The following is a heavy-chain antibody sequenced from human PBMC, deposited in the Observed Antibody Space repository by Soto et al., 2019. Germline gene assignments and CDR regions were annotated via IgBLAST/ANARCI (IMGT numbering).Heavy chain of an antibody. CDR1: GGSISSYY. V-gene: IGHV4-4*07. J-gene: IGHJ2*01. D-gene: IGHD6-19*01. CDR2: IHTSGST. Sequence: QVQLQESGPGLVKPSETLSLTCTVSGGSISSYYWSWIRQPAGKGLEWIGRIHTSGSTTYNPSLKSRGNMLVDTSKNQFPLKMSSVAAADTGVYYCARELKLAVSGPDYWYFDLWGRGTLVTVSS. CDR3: ARELKLAVSGPDYWYFDL.